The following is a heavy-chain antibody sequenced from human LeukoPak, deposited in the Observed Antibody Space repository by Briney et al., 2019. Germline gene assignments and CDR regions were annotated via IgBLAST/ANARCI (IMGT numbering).Heavy chain of an antibody. D-gene: IGHD5-12*01. CDR1: GFTSTNYA. CDR2: LIGSSGST. V-gene: IGHV3-23*01. J-gene: IGHJ4*02. Sequence: GGSLRLSCAASGFTSTNYAMNWDRQAPGKGLEWVSVLIGSSGSTDYADSVKGRFTISRDNSKNTVFLQMNGLRAEDTAIYYCAKGAYDYIEIGYFDSWGQGTLVTVSS. CDR3: AKGAYDYIEIGYFDS.